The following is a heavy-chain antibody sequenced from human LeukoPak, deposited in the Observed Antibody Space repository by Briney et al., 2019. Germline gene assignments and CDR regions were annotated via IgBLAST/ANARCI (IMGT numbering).Heavy chain of an antibody. CDR3: ARWDSSSGFDY. D-gene: IGHD6-6*01. CDR1: GFTFSSYD. J-gene: IGHJ4*02. V-gene: IGHV3-13*01. Sequence: GASLLLSCAASGFTFSSYDMHWVRPATGKGLEWVSAIGTAGDTYYPGSVKGRFTISRENAKNSLYLQMNSLRAGDTAVYYCARWDSSSGFDYWGQGTLVTVSS. CDR2: IGTAGDT.